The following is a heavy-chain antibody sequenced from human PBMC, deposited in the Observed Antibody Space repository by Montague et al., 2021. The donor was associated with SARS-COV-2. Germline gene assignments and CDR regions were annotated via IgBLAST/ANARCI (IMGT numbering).Heavy chain of an antibody. CDR3: ARGQSGNRAHRDY. D-gene: IGHD3-3*01. J-gene: IGHJ4*02. Sequence: TLSLTCTVSGGSISSGSYYWSWIRQPAGKGLEWIGRIYTSGSTDYSFSLKSRVTISVDTPKNQFSLKLSSVTAADTAVYYCARGQSGNRAHRDYWGQGTLVTVSS. V-gene: IGHV4-61*02. CDR1: GGSISSGSYY. CDR2: IYTSGST.